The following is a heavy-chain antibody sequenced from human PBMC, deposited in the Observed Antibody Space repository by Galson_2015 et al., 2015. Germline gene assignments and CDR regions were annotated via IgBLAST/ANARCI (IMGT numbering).Heavy chain of an antibody. Sequence: SVKVSCKASGYTFTSYGISWVRQAPGQGLEWMGWISAYNGNTNYAQKLQGRVTMTTDTSTSTAYMELRSLRSDDTAVYYCARDATPYCGGDCYGNWFDPWGQGTLVTVSS. CDR1: GYTFTSYG. CDR3: ARDATPYCGGDCYGNWFDP. D-gene: IGHD2-21*01. CDR2: ISAYNGNT. V-gene: IGHV1-18*01. J-gene: IGHJ5*02.